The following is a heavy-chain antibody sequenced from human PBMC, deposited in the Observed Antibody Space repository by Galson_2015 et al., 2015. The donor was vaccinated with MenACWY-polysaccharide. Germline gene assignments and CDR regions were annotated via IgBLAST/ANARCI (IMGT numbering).Heavy chain of an antibody. CDR1: GFTFSDYA. V-gene: IGHV3-30*18. J-gene: IGHJ6*02. Sequence: SLRLSCAASGFTFSDYAIHWVRQAPGKGLEWVAVISYDGDNKYYADSVKARLTVSRDDFNNTVYLQMNSLRAEDTAVYFCAKDRTIRGLTKYYYGMDVWGQGATVTVSS. CDR3: AKDRTIRGLTKYYYGMDV. CDR2: ISYDGDNK. D-gene: IGHD4/OR15-4a*01.